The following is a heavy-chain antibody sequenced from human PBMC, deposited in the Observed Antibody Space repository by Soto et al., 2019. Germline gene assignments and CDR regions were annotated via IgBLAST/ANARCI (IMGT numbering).Heavy chain of an antibody. D-gene: IGHD1-26*01. CDR1: GGTFSSYT. CDR3: ARVVVGSRLSLDY. Sequence: QVQLVQSGAEVKKPGSSGPVSCKASGGTFSSYTISWVRQAPGQGLEWMAGISPIFGTPIYAQKFQDRVTITADDSTMTAYMEMNRLTSEDTAVYYCARVVVGSRLSLDYWGQGTLVTISS. CDR2: ISPIFGTP. J-gene: IGHJ4*02. V-gene: IGHV1-69*01.